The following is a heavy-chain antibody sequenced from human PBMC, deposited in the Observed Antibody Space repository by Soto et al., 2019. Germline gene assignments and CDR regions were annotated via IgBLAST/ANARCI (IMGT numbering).Heavy chain of an antibody. Sequence: QVHLQESGPGLVKPSETLSLTCTVSGGSISTYFWTWIRQPAGKGLEWIGRIHSSGSTNYNPSLKTRVNMSVDTSKNDFSLELYSVTAADTGVYFCARNTGTYYGSFDFWGQGTLVTVSS. CDR2: IHSSGST. J-gene: IGHJ4*02. D-gene: IGHD1-26*01. CDR3: ARNTGTYYGSFDF. V-gene: IGHV4-4*07. CDR1: GGSISTYF.